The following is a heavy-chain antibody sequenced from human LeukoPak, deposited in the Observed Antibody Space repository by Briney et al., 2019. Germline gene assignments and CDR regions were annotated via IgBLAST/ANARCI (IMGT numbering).Heavy chain of an antibody. CDR3: ARGPRVGVTIFGVVIQDSGGAFDI. D-gene: IGHD3-3*01. V-gene: IGHV1-8*02. CDR2: MNPNSGNT. J-gene: IGHJ3*02. Sequence: ASVKVSCKASGGTFSSYAISWVRQATGQGLEWMGWMNPNSGNTGYAQTFQGRVTMTRNTSISTAYMELSSLRSEDTAVYYCARGPRVGVTIFGVVIQDSGGAFDIWGQGTMVTVSS. CDR1: GGTFSSYA.